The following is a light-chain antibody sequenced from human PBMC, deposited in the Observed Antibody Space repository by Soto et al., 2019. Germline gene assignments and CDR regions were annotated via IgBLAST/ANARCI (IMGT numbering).Light chain of an antibody. CDR2: GAS. V-gene: IGKV1-39*01. CDR3: QQYDSFSVT. Sequence: DIQMTQSPSSLSASVGDRVTITCRASQSIDRYLNWYQQKPGTAPKLLISGASSLRSGVPSRFSGSGSGTDFTLTISSLQPEDFATYYCQQYDSFSVTFGQGTKVEIK. J-gene: IGKJ1*01. CDR1: QSIDRY.